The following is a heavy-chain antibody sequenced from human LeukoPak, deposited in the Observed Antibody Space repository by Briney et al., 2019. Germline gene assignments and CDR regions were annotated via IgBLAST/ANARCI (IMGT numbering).Heavy chain of an antibody. D-gene: IGHD2-2*01. Sequence: ASVKVSCKASGYTFTSYYMHWVRQAPGQGLEWMGIINPSGGSTSYAQKFQGRVTMTRDTSTSTVYMELSSLRSEDTAVYNCARDIVDIVVVPAAMVRFNWFDPWGQGTLVTVSS. CDR1: GYTFTSYY. CDR2: INPSGGST. CDR3: ARDIVDIVVVPAAMVRFNWFDP. V-gene: IGHV1-46*01. J-gene: IGHJ5*02.